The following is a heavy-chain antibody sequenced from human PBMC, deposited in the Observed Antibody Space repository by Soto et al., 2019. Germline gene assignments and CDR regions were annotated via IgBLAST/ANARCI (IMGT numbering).Heavy chain of an antibody. CDR2: FNPNSGGT. D-gene: IGHD3-22*01. CDR3: ARGDFVSSANHYAGWFDP. CDR1: GYIFTGYY. Sequence: QVQLVQSGAEVKKPGASVKVACKASGYIFTGYYMHWLRQAPGQGLEWMGWFNPNSGGTKYAQKFQGRVTMTNDTSINTAYMELSGLISDDTAVYYCARGDFVSSANHYAGWFDPWAREPWSPCP. J-gene: IGHJ5*02. V-gene: IGHV1-2*02.